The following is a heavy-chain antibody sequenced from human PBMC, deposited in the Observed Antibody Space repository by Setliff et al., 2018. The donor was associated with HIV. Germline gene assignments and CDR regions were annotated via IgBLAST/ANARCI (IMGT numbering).Heavy chain of an antibody. V-gene: IGHV3-30*04. CDR2: ISYDGSDK. CDR1: GFTFSIYA. D-gene: IGHD3-22*01. CDR3: ARGYCDTSGCLRGGDVS. Sequence: PGGSLRLSCAASGFTFSIYAIHRVRQAPGKGLEWVAAISYDGSDKYYADSVKGRFTISRDNSKNTLYLQMNSLRTEDTAVYYCARGYCDTSGCLRGGDVSWGQGTLVTVSS. J-gene: IGHJ5*02.